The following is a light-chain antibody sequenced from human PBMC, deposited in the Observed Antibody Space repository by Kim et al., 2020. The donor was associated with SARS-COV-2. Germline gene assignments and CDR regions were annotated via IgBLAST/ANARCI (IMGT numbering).Light chain of an antibody. V-gene: IGKV3-15*01. CDR1: QSVHRN. Sequence: EVVLTQSPATLSVSPGESVTLSCRASQSVHRNLAWYQQKPGQAPSLLIDDASTRATGIPARFSGSGSGTEFTLTISSLQPDDSAVYYCQQYDRWPFTFGGGTKVEI. CDR3: QQYDRWPFT. CDR2: DAS. J-gene: IGKJ4*01.